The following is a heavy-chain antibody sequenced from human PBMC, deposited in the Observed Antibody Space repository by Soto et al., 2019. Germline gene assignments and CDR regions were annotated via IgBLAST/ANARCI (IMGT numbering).Heavy chain of an antibody. CDR3: TRLCGGDCHSP. CDR2: IRSKANSYAT. D-gene: IGHD2-21*02. J-gene: IGHJ4*02. Sequence: EVQLVESGGGLVQPGGSLKLSGAASGFTFSGSAMHWVRQASGKGLEGVGRIRSKANSYATAYAASVKGRFTISRDDSKNTAYLQMNSLKTEDTAVYYCTRLCGGDCHSPWGQGTLVTVSS. CDR1: GFTFSGSA. V-gene: IGHV3-73*02.